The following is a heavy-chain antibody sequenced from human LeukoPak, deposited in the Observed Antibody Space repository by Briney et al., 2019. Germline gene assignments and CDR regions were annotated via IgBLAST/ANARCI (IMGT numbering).Heavy chain of an antibody. CDR2: IYPGDSDI. J-gene: IGHJ4*02. Sequence: GESLKISCKGSGYSFTTYWIAWVRQMPGKGLEWMGIIYPGDSDIRYSPSFQGQVTISADKSISTAYLQWSSLKASDTAMYYCARGSIVGATRNYFDYWGQGTLVTVSS. V-gene: IGHV5-51*01. D-gene: IGHD1-26*01. CDR1: GYSFTTYW. CDR3: ARGSIVGATRNYFDY.